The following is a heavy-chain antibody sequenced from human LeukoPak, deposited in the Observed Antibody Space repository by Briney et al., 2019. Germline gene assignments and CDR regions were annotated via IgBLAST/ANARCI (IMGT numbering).Heavy chain of an antibody. D-gene: IGHD5-24*01. V-gene: IGHV3-48*01. CDR2: IGIDSGNT. CDR1: GFTFSDYS. Sequence: GGSLRLSCAASGFTFSDYSKNWVRQAPGKGLEWISYIGIDSGNTNYADSVKGRFTISGDKAKNSLYLQMNSLRVEDTAVYYCARDYKYAFDNWGQGTLVTVSS. CDR3: ARDYKYAFDN. J-gene: IGHJ4*02.